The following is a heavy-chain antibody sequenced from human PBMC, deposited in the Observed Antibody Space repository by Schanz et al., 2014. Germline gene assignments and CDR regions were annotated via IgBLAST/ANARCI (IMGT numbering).Heavy chain of an antibody. J-gene: IGHJ4*02. V-gene: IGHV3-11*04. Sequence: VQLLESGGGLVKPGGSLRLSCAASGFTFSDYYMTWMRQAPGKGLEWVSGMSGSGSTADYADSVKGRFTISRDNSKNTLYLQVNSLRAEDTAVYYCARDGDFDYWGQGTLVTVSS. CDR1: GFTFSDYY. CDR2: MSGSGSTA. CDR3: ARDGDFDY.